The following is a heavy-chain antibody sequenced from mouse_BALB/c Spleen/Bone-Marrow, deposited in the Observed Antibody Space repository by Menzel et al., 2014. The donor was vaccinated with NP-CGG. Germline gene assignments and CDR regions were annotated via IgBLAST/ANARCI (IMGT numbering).Heavy chain of an antibody. J-gene: IGHJ4*01. D-gene: IGHD2-1*01. CDR3: ARHYGNYAAMDY. Sequence: VQLQQSGAELVKPGASVKLSCKTSGFTFSSTYLSWLRQKPGQSLERIAWIYARTGGTNYNPKFTGKAQLTVDTSSSADFRQLSRLTNEDSAIYYCARHYGNYAAMDYWGQGTSVTVSS. CDR2: IYARTGGT. CDR1: GFTFSSTY. V-gene: IGHV1-55*01.